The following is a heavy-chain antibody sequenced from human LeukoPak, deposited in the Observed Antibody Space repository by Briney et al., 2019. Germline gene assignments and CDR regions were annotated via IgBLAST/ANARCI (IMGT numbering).Heavy chain of an antibody. D-gene: IGHD2-15*01. J-gene: IGHJ6*02. CDR3: ARHDPVALFQRGMDI. V-gene: IGHV4-38-2*01. CDR1: GSPISSGHY. CDR2: IHYSGAT. Sequence: KTSETLSLTCSVSGSPISSGHYWSCIRQPPGKGLEWIGYIHYSGATLYNSSFNSRVTMSVDTSKNQFSLKLSSVTAADTAVSYCARHDPVALFQRGMDIWGQGTTVTVSS.